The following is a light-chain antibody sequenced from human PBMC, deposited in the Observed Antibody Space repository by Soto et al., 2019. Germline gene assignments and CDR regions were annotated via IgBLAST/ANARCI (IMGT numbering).Light chain of an antibody. CDR3: QQYNAWPPWT. V-gene: IGKV3-15*01. CDR2: GAS. CDR1: QSVSTY. Sequence: EIVLTQSPATLSVSPGARATLSCRASQSVSTYLAWYQQKPGQAPRLLIYGASTRATGIPARFSGSGSGTEFSLTISSLQSEDFAVYYCQQYNAWPPWTFGQGTKVEFE. J-gene: IGKJ1*01.